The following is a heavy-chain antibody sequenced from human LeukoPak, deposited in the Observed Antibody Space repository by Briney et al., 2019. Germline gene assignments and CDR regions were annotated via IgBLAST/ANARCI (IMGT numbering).Heavy chain of an antibody. Sequence: GGSLRLSCAASGFTFSSYAMHWVRQAPGKGLEWVAVISYDGSNKYYADSVKGRFTISRDNSKNTLYLQMNSLRDEDTAVYYCAREEFRGVHYFDYWGQGTLVTVSS. D-gene: IGHD3-10*01. CDR3: AREEFRGVHYFDY. V-gene: IGHV3-30-3*01. J-gene: IGHJ4*02. CDR2: ISYDGSNK. CDR1: GFTFSSYA.